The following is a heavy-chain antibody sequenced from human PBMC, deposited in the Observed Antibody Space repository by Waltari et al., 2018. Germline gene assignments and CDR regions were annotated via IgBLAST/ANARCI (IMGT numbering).Heavy chain of an antibody. J-gene: IGHJ2*01. CDR3: TTGLWDYLYNYYFGL. V-gene: IGHV3-15*01. CDR2: IKPKIEGGTT. D-gene: IGHD1-20*01. CDR1: GFSFSNTW. Sequence: EVQLVESGGGLVKPGGSLRLSCAASGFSFSNTWMSWGGQAPGKGLEWVGRIKPKIEGGTTEYAAPVKGRFNISRDESENTLYLQMNSLKVEDTAVYYCTTGLWDYLYNYYFGLWGRGTLVPVSS.